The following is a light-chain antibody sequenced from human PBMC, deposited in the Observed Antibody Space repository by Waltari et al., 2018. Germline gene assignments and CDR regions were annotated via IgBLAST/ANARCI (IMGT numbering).Light chain of an antibody. Sequence: QSVLTQPPSASGTPGQRVTISCSGSSSNIGSNYVYCYQQLPGTAPKLLIYKNNQRHSGVPDRFSGSKSGTSASVAISVLRSEDEADYSCAAWEDSLSGVVFGGGTKLTVL. V-gene: IGLV1-47*01. CDR2: KNN. CDR1: SSNIGSNY. J-gene: IGLJ2*01. CDR3: AAWEDSLSGVV.